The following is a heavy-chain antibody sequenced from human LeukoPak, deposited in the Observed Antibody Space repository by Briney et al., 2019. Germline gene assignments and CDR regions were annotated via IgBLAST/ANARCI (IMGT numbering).Heavy chain of an antibody. J-gene: IGHJ4*02. CDR3: ARRDWGAFDY. CDR2: IQYDGSNE. V-gene: IGHV3-30*04. D-gene: IGHD2-21*02. CDR1: GFTFSSYE. Sequence: PGGSLRLSCAASGFTFSSYEMNWVRQAPGKGLEWVAYIQYDGSNEQYADSVKGRFSISRDSSKNILYLQMNSLRAEDTAVYYCARRDWGAFDYWGQGTLVTVSS.